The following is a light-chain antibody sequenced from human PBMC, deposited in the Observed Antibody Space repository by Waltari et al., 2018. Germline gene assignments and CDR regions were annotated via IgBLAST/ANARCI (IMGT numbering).Light chain of an antibody. V-gene: IGLV2-23*02. CDR1: SSDIGYYNL. J-gene: IGLJ3*02. CDR2: EVN. CDR3: CSYIGDSAWV. Sequence: QSALTQPASVSGSPGQSITISCTGTSSDIGYYNLVSWYQQDPGKAPKVIIYEVNKRPSGVSNRSSGSKSGNTASLTISGLQAEDEADYYCCSYIGDSAWVFGGGTKVTVL.